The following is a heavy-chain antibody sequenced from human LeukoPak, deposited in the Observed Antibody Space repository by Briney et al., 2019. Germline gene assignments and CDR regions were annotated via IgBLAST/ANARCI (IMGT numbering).Heavy chain of an antibody. V-gene: IGHV4-59*08. CDR1: GGSISSYY. Sequence: SETLSLTCTVSGGSISSYYWSWIRQPPGKGLEWIGYIYYSGSIYYNPSLKSRVTISVDTSKNQFSLKLSSVTAADTAVYYCARQAIAVAGTRDLLAFDIWGQGTMVTVSS. CDR3: ARQAIAVAGTRDLLAFDI. D-gene: IGHD6-19*01. J-gene: IGHJ3*02. CDR2: IYYSGSI.